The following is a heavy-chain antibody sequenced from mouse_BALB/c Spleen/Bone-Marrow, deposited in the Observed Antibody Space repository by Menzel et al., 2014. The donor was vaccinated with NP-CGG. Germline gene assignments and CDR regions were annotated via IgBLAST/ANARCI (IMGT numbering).Heavy chain of an antibody. J-gene: IGHJ1*03. CDR3: VRSPLREWCLHI. CDR2: IFPGDSTT. Sequence: VHLLQSGAELVKPGASVKLSCKASGITFTSYEMNWVRQRPGQGLEWIGWIFPGDSTTRYNEKFKGKATLSADKSSSTVPMHPSTLSYQSSALYFSVRSPLREWCLHIWAKGLTALSPQ. CDR1: GITFTSYE. D-gene: IGHD1-1*01. V-gene: IGHV1S56*01.